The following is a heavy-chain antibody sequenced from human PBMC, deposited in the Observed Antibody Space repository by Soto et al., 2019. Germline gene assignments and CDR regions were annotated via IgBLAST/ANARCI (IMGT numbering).Heavy chain of an antibody. Sequence: GGSLRLSCAASGFTFSSYAMHWVRQAPGKGLEWVAVISYDGSNKYYADSVKGRFTISRDNSKNTLYLQMNSLRAEDTAVYYCARSGEVVDDAFDIWGQGTMVTVSS. CDR2: ISYDGSNK. V-gene: IGHV3-30-3*01. CDR1: GFTFSSYA. D-gene: IGHD3-10*01. J-gene: IGHJ3*02. CDR3: ARSGEVVDDAFDI.